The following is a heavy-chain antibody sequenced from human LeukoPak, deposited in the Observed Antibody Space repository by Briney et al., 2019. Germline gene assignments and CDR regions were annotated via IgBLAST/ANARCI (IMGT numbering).Heavy chain of an antibody. V-gene: IGHV3-20*04. D-gene: IGHD6-13*01. CDR1: GFTFDDYG. CDR2: INWNGGST. CDR3: ARGTLKAAATDFDY. J-gene: IGHJ4*02. Sequence: GGSLRLSCAAPGFTFDDYGMSWVRQAPGKGLEWVSGINWNGGSTGYADSVKGRFTISRDNAKNSLYLQMNSLRAEDTALYYCARGTLKAAATDFDYWAREPWSPSPQ.